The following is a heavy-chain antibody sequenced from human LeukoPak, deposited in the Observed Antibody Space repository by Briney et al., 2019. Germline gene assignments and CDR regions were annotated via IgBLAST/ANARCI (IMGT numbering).Heavy chain of an antibody. V-gene: IGHV4-30-4*01. CDR3: ARVDDSSGYYIDY. D-gene: IGHD3-22*01. J-gene: IGHJ4*02. Sequence: PSQTLSLTCTVSGGSISSGDYYWSWMRQPPGKGLEWIGYIYYSGSTYYNPSLKSRVTISVDTSKNQFSLKLSSVTAADTAVYYCARVDDSSGYYIDYWGQGTLVTVSS. CDR2: IYYSGST. CDR1: GGSISSGDYY.